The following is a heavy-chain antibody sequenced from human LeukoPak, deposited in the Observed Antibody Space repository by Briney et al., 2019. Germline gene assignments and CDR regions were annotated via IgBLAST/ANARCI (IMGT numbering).Heavy chain of an antibody. CDR1: GFTFSNAW. CDR2: IKSKTDGGTT. J-gene: IGHJ6*04. CDR3: TTDPNGSPFLDV. D-gene: IGHD2/OR15-2a*01. Sequence: PGGSLRLSCAASGFTFSNAWMSWVRQAPGKGLEWVGRIKSKTDGGTTDYAAPVKGRFTISRDDSKNTLYLQMNSLKTEDTAAYYCTTDPNGSPFLDVWGKGTTVTVSS. V-gene: IGHV3-15*01.